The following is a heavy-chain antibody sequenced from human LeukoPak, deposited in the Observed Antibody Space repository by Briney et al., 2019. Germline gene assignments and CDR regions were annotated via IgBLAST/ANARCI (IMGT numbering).Heavy chain of an antibody. Sequence: GGSLRLSCAASGFTFSSYAMSWVRQDPGKGLEWISAVSDSGGSTYYADSVKGRFTISRDNAKNSLYLQMNSLRAEDTAVYYCARDDVDTAMEGYFDYWGQGTLVTVSS. D-gene: IGHD5-18*01. CDR2: VSDSGGST. CDR1: GFTFSSYA. V-gene: IGHV3-23*01. CDR3: ARDDVDTAMEGYFDY. J-gene: IGHJ4*02.